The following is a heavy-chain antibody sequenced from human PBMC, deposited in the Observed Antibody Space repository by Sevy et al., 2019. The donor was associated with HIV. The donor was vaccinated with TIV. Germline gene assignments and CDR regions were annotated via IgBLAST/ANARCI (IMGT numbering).Heavy chain of an antibody. Sequence: SETLSLTCTVSGYSISSGYYWGWIRQPPGKGLEWIGSIYHSGSTYYNPSLKSRVTISVDTSKNQFSLKLSPVTAADTAVYYCARVGITMVRGALNWFDPWGQGTLVTVSS. D-gene: IGHD3-10*01. V-gene: IGHV4-38-2*02. J-gene: IGHJ5*02. CDR1: GYSISSGYY. CDR3: ARVGITMVRGALNWFDP. CDR2: IYHSGST.